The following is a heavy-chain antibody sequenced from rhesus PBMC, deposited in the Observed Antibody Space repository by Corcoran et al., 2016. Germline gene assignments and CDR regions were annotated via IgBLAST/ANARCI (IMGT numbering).Heavy chain of an antibody. V-gene: IGHV4S14*01. CDR1: GYSISSGYY. J-gene: IGHJ5-1*01. CDR2: IRSVGRN. Sequence: QVQLQESGPGLVKPSETLSLTCAVSGYSISSGYYWGWIRQPPGKGLGGIGHIRSVGRNYLNPSLKSRVTLSVDTSKNQFSLKLSSVTAADTAVYYCARHYLDWLLYSNCGFDVWGPGVLVTVSS. CDR3: ARHYLDWLLYSNCGFDV. D-gene: IGHD3-3*01.